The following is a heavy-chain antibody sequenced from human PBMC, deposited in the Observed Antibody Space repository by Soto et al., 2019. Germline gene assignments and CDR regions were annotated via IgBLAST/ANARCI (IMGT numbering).Heavy chain of an antibody. CDR2: MNPNSGNT. Sequence: QVQLVQSGAEVKKPGASVKVSCKASGYTFTSYDINWVRQATGQGLAWMGWMNPNSGNTGYAQKFPGKVTMTRNTAISTAYMELSSLRAEDTDVYYCERGRGIVGATFGYWGQGPLVTVSS. CDR3: ERGRGIVGATFGY. V-gene: IGHV1-8*01. CDR1: GYTFTSYD. D-gene: IGHD1-26*01. J-gene: IGHJ4*02.